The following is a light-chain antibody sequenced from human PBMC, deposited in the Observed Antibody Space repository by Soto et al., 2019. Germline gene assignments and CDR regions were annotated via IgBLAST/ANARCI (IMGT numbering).Light chain of an antibody. CDR3: AAWDDSLSGVV. CDR1: SSNTGSNY. Sequence: QSVLTQPPSASGTPEQRVTISCSGSSSNTGSNYVYWYQQLPGTAPRLLIYRNSQRPSGVPDRFSGSKSGTSASLAISGLRSEDEADYYCAAWDDSLSGVVFGGGTKLTVL. CDR2: RNS. V-gene: IGLV1-47*01. J-gene: IGLJ2*01.